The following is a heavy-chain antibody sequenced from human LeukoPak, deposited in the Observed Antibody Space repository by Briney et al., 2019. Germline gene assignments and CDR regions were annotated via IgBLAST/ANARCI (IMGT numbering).Heavy chain of an antibody. V-gene: IGHV4-61*08. Sequence: SETLSLTCTASGGSLSSGDYYWSWIRQPPGKGLEWIGYIYDSGSTNYNPSLKSRVTISVVTSKNQFSLKLSSVTAADTAVYYCARTEWRSGYHYFDYWGQGTLVPVSS. CDR3: ARTEWRSGYHYFDY. D-gene: IGHD3-3*01. CDR2: IYDSGST. CDR1: GGSLSSGDYY. J-gene: IGHJ4*02.